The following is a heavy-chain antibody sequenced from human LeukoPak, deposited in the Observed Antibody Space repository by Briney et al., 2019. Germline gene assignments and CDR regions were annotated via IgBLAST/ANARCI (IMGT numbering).Heavy chain of an antibody. Sequence: GGSLRLSCTTSGFTFSDYSVNWVRQAPGKGLEWVSSINSRSNYIFYADSVKGRFTVSRDNAENSLYLQMNSLRAEDTAVYFCARVASFRFYFDYWGQGALVTVSS. J-gene: IGHJ4*02. V-gene: IGHV3-21*04. D-gene: IGHD2/OR15-2a*01. CDR2: INSRSNYI. CDR1: GFTFSDYS. CDR3: ARVASFRFYFDY.